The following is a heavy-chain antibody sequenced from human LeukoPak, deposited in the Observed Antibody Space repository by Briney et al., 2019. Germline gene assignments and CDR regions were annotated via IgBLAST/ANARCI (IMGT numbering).Heavy chain of an antibody. Sequence: ASVKVSRKASGYTFTGYYMHWVRQAPGQGLEWMGRINPNSGGTNYAQKFQGRVAMTRDTSISTAYMELSRLRSDDTAVYYCATFSYSGSYRPDYWGQGTLVTVSS. D-gene: IGHD1-26*01. V-gene: IGHV1-2*06. CDR2: INPNSGGT. J-gene: IGHJ4*02. CDR3: ATFSYSGSYRPDY. CDR1: GYTFTGYY.